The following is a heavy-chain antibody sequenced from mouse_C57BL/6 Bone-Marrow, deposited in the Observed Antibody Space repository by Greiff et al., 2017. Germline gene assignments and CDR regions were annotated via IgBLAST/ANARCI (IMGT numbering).Heavy chain of an antibody. CDR2: ISDGGSYT. D-gene: IGHD1-1*01. CDR3: AREGYYGSSSYYAMDD. Sequence: EVQVVESGGGLVKPGGSLKLSCAASGFTFSSYAMSWVRQTPEKRLEWVATISDGGSYTYYPDNVKGRFTISRDNAKNNLYLQMSHLKSEDTAMYYCAREGYYGSSSYYAMDDWGQGTSVTVSS. V-gene: IGHV5-4*01. CDR1: GFTFSSYA. J-gene: IGHJ4*01.